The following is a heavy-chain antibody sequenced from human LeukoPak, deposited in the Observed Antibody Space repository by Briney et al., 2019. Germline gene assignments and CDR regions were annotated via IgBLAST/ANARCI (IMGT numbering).Heavy chain of an antibody. V-gene: IGHV3-53*01. J-gene: IGHJ5*02. CDR1: GFTVSSNY. CDR2: LYSGGST. CDR3: ASEYR. Sequence: GGSLRLSCVASGFTVSSNYMNWVRQAPGKGLEWVSVLYSGGSTYYADSVKGRFITSRDNSKNALYLQMSSLRAEDTAVYYCASEYRWGQGTLVSVSS.